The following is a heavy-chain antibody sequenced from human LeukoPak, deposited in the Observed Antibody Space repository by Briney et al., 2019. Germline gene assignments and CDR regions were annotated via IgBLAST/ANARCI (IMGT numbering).Heavy chain of an antibody. J-gene: IGHJ6*02. Sequence: GGSLRLSCAASGFTVSSNYMSWVRQAPGRGLEWVSVIYSGGSTYYADSVKGRFTISRDNSKNTLYLQMNSLRAEDTAGYYCASTGTYYYYGMDVWGQGTTVTVSS. D-gene: IGHD2-8*02. V-gene: IGHV3-66*01. CDR1: GFTVSSNY. CDR2: IYSGGST. CDR3: ASTGTYYYYGMDV.